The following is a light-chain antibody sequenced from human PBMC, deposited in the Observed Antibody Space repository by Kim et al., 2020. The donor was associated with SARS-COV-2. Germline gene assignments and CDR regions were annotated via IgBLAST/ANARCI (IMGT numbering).Light chain of an antibody. V-gene: IGKV3-20*01. CDR3: QQYGSSPYT. J-gene: IGKJ2*01. Sequence: LSPGERATLSCRASQSVSSSYLAWYQQKPGQAPRLLIYGASSRATGIPDRFSGSGFGTDFTLTISRLEPEDFAVYYCQQYGSSPYTFGQGTKLEI. CDR1: QSVSSSY. CDR2: GAS.